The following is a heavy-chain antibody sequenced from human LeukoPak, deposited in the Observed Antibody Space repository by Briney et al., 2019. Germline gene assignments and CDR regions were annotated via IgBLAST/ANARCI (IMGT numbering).Heavy chain of an antibody. J-gene: IGHJ4*02. CDR2: IYYSGST. V-gene: IGHV4-61*01. D-gene: IGHD2/OR15-2a*01. CDR3: ARGEYGLFDY. CDR1: GGSISGGSYF. Sequence: SETLSLTCTVSGGSISGGSYFWSWIRQPPGKGLEWIRYIYYSGSTKYNRSLKSRVNISVDTSKNQLSLKLSSVTAADTAVYYCARGEYGLFDYWGQGTLVTVSS.